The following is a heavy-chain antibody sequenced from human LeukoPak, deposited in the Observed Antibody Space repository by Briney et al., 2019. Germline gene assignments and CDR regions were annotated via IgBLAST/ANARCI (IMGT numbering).Heavy chain of an antibody. J-gene: IGHJ4*02. Sequence: KASETLSLTCAVSGGSISSGGYSWGWIRQAPGKDLEWIGYIYHSGSTYYNPSLKSRVTISIDTSKNQFFLKLISVTAADTAVYCCARTKVITMPLDYWGQGTLVTVSS. V-gene: IGHV4-30-2*01. CDR1: GGSISSGGYS. CDR3: ARTKVITMPLDY. D-gene: IGHD3-10*01. CDR2: IYHSGST.